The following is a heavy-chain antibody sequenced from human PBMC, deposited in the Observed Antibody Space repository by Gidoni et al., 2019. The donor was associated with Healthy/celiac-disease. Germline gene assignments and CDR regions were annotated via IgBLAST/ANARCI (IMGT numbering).Heavy chain of an antibody. CDR3: ARGHYYGSGRSY. CDR1: GFTCSIYW. J-gene: IGHJ4*02. CDR2: INSDGSIT. D-gene: IGHD3-10*01. Sequence: EVQLVESGGGLVQPGGSLRLSCAASGFTCSIYWMHWVRQAPGKGLVWVSRINSDGSITSYADSVKGRFTISRDNAKNTLYLQMNSLRAEDTAVYYCARGHYYGSGRSYWGQGTLVTVSS. V-gene: IGHV3-74*01.